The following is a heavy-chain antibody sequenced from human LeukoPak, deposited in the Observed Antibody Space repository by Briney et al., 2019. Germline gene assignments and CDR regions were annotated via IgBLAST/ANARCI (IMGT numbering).Heavy chain of an antibody. Sequence: GGSLRLSCAASGFTFSSYAMHWVRQAPGKGLEWVAVISYDGSNKYYADSVKGRFTISRDNSKNTLYLQMNSLRAEDTAVYYCARGPRTYVRGGLCYWGQGTPVTVS. D-gene: IGHD3-10*02. V-gene: IGHV3-30-3*01. CDR3: ARGPRTYVRGGLCY. J-gene: IGHJ4*02. CDR2: ISYDGSNK. CDR1: GFTFSSYA.